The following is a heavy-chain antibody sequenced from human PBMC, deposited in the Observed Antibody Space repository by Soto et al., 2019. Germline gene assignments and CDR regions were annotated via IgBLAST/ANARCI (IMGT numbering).Heavy chain of an antibody. CDR2: ISSSGSTI. CDR3: ARGFPFYDFWSGSTPQSYFDY. V-gene: IGHV3-48*03. D-gene: IGHD3-3*01. CDR1: GFTFSSYE. J-gene: IGHJ4*02. Sequence: GGSLRLSCAPSGFTFSSYEMNWVRQAPGKGLEWLSYISSSGSTIYYADSVKGRFTISRDNAKNSLYLQMNSLRAKDTAVYYCARGFPFYDFWSGSTPQSYFDYWGQGTLVTVSS.